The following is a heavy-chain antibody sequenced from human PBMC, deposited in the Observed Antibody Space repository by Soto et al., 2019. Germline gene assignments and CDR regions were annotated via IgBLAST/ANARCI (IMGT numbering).Heavy chain of an antibody. D-gene: IGHD4-4*01. Sequence: VGSLRLSCEASGFTFSGYWMSWVRQAPGKGPGWVADIKHDGSVQYYVDSVKGRFTISRDNAKKLLYLQMNGLRAEDTALYYCARATYSNAWYRFDLWGQGTLVTVSS. CDR1: GFTFSGYW. V-gene: IGHV3-7*03. CDR3: ARATYSNAWYRFDL. CDR2: IKHDGSVQ. J-gene: IGHJ4*02.